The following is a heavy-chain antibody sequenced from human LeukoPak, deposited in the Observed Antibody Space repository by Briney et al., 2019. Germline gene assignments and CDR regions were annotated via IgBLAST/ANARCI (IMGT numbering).Heavy chain of an antibody. CDR2: IWYDGSNK. D-gene: IGHD3-16*01. CDR3: ARDWGWPKAAFDI. Sequence: PGRSLRRSCAASGFTFSRYAIHWVRQAPGKGLEWVAIIWYDGSNKYYADSVKDRFTISRDNSKNTVYLQMNSLRVEDTAVYYCARDWGWPKAAFDIWGQGTMVTVSS. J-gene: IGHJ3*02. CDR1: GFTFSRYA. V-gene: IGHV3-33*01.